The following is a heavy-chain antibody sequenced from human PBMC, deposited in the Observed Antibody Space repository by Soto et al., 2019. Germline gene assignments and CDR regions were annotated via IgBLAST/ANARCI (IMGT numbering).Heavy chain of an antibody. V-gene: IGHV4-34*01. CDR1: GGSFIGYY. CDR2: INHSGST. J-gene: IGHJ4*02. Sequence: SETLSLTCAVYGGSFIGYYWSWIRQPPGKGLEWIGEINHSGSTNYNPSLKSRVTISVDTSKNQFSLKLSSVTAADTAVYYCARGPDFWSGYLGYWGQGTLVTVSS. D-gene: IGHD3-3*01. CDR3: ARGPDFWSGYLGY.